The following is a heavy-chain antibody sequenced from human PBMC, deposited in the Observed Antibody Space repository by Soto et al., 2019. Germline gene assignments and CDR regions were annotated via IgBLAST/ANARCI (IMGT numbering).Heavy chain of an antibody. CDR3: ARGRRDGYKGDWFAP. D-gene: IGHD5-12*01. CDR1: GFTFTTYY. Sequence: QAQLVQSGAEVKKPGASVKVSCKASGFTFTTYYMHWVRQAPGQGLEWMGMINPSGGSTSYAQSFQGRVTMTRDTSTSTVYMELSSLRSEDTAIYYCARGRRDGYKGDWFAPWGQGTLVTVSS. CDR2: INPSGGST. V-gene: IGHV1-46*01. J-gene: IGHJ5*02.